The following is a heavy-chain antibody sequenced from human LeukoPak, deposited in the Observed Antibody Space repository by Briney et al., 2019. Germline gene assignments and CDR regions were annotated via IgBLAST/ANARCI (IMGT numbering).Heavy chain of an antibody. CDR2: SSSSGGNV. V-gene: IGHV3-48*03. J-gene: IGHJ4*02. CDR3: ARETSHYVFDY. D-gene: IGHD4-11*01. CDR1: GFLFDNYE. Sequence: GGSLRLSCTASGFLFDNYEMNWVRQAPGKGLEWISYSSSSGGNVRYVASAKGRFTISRDNAKNSLYLQMNSLRAEDTAIYYCARETSHYVFDYWGQGTLVTVSS.